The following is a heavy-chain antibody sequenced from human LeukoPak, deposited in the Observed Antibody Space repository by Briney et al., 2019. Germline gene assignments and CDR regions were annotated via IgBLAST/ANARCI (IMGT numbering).Heavy chain of an antibody. CDR1: GFTFSTFA. Sequence: GGSLRLSCAASGFTFSTFAMIWVRQPPGKGLEWVSSIFQGGGEIHYADSVRGRFTISRDNSKSTLFLQMNSLRAEDTAIYYCTWSGLKIESWGQGTLVTVSS. J-gene: IGHJ4*02. V-gene: IGHV3-23*01. D-gene: IGHD3-3*01. CDR3: TWSGLKIES. CDR2: IFQGGGEI.